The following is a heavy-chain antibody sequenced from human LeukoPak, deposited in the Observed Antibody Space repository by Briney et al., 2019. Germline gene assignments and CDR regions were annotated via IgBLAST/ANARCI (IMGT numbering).Heavy chain of an antibody. Sequence: GESLKISCKGSGCSFTNSWIGWVRQMPGKGLEWMGIIYPGDSDTRYSPSFQGQVTISADKSISTAYLQWSSLKASDTAMYYCARFSGYYSSAFDYWGQGTLVTVSS. J-gene: IGHJ4*02. D-gene: IGHD3-3*01. V-gene: IGHV5-51*01. CDR2: IYPGDSDT. CDR1: GCSFTNSW. CDR3: ARFSGYYSSAFDY.